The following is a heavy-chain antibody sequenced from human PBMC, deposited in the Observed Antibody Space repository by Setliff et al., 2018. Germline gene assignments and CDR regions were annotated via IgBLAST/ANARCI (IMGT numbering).Heavy chain of an antibody. CDR3: ATPAFHTTGWFGYHGMDV. V-gene: IGHV3-72*01. CDR1: GFSFSDHS. CDR2: TKDKDKSYTT. D-gene: IGHD6-19*01. Sequence: GGSLRLSCATSGFSFSDHSMDWVRQAPGKGLEWVGRTKDKDKSYTTEYAASVQGRFTVSRDGSANSLFLHMNNLKPEDTAVYYCATPAFHTTGWFGYHGMDVWGQGTTVTVSS. J-gene: IGHJ6*02.